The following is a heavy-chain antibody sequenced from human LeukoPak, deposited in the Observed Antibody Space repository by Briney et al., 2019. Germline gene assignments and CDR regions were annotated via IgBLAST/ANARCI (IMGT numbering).Heavy chain of an antibody. CDR2: ISYDGSNK. V-gene: IGHV3-30*18. J-gene: IGHJ4*02. CDR1: GFTFSNYG. D-gene: IGHD2-2*01. CDR3: AKAYGYCTTTSCSHEEFDY. Sequence: AGGSLRLSCAASGFTFSNYGMHWVRQAPGKGLEWVAVISYDGSNKYYADSVKGRFAISRDNSKNTLYLQMNSLRAEDTAVYHCAKAYGYCTTTSCSHEEFDYWGQGTLATVSS.